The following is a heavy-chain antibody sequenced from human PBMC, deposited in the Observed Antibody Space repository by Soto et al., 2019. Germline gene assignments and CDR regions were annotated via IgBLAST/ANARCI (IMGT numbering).Heavy chain of an antibody. J-gene: IGHJ2*01. V-gene: IGHV3-23*01. D-gene: IGHD6-19*01. CDR2: ISGNGVNT. CDR1: GLTFRNYA. CDR3: AKDRRYSSGWYWYFDL. Sequence: GGSLRLSCAASGLTFRNYAMSWVRQAPGKGPEWVSAISGNGVNTYYSDSVRGRFTISRDNSKNTLYLQMNSLRAEDTAIYYCAKDRRYSSGWYWYFDLWGSGTLVTVPS.